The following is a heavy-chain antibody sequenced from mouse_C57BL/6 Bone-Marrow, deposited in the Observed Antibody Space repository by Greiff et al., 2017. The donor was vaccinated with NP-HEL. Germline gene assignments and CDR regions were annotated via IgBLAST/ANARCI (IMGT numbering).Heavy chain of an antibody. J-gene: IGHJ4*01. Sequence: VHVKQSGPELVKPGASVKISCKASGYSFTDYNMNWVKQSNGKSLEWIGVINPNYGTTSYNQKFKGKATLTVDQSSSTAYMQLNSLTSEDSAVYYCARDDDYLYYYAMDYWGQGTSVTVSS. CDR3: ARDDDYLYYYAMDY. CDR2: INPNYGTT. V-gene: IGHV1-39*01. CDR1: GYSFTDYN. D-gene: IGHD2-3*01.